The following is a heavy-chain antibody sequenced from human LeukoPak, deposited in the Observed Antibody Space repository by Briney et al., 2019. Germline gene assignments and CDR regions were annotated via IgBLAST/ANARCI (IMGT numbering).Heavy chain of an antibody. V-gene: IGHV3-20*01. CDR2: INWNGGST. D-gene: IGHD6-19*01. J-gene: IGHJ6*02. CDR1: GFTFDDYG. Sequence: GGSLRLSCAASGFTFDDYGMSWVRQAPGKGLEWVSGINWNGGSTGYADSVKGRFTISRDNAKNSLYLQMNSLRAEDTALYHCAAVAGHGYYYYGMDVWGQGTTVTVSS. CDR3: AAVAGHGYYYYGMDV.